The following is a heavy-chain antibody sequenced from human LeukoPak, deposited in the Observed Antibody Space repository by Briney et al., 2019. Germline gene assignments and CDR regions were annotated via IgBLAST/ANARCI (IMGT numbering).Heavy chain of an antibody. V-gene: IGHV3-11*01. J-gene: IGHJ5*02. CDR1: GFTFSDYY. Sequence: GGSLRLSCAASGFTFSDYYMSWIRQAPGKGLESVAYISSSGSTIYYADSVKGRFTISRDNAKNSLYLQMNSLRAEDTAVYYCARLLWFGESNWFDPWGQRTLVTVSS. CDR3: ARLLWFGESNWFDP. CDR2: ISSSGSTI. D-gene: IGHD3-10*01.